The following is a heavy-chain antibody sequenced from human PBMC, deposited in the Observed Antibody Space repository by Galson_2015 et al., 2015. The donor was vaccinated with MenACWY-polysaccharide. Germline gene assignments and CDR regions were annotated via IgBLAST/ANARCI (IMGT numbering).Heavy chain of an antibody. Sequence: LSLTCTVSSGSFTSDNYYWGWIRHPPGKGLEYIVTIYNDGRIYNSPSLKSRVSISVDTSKNQFSLKLTSVAAADTAIYYCARGVGTTGFDSWGQGSLVTVSS. CDR1: SGSFTSDNYY. CDR2: IYNDGRI. V-gene: IGHV4-39*07. D-gene: IGHD1-26*01. CDR3: ARGVGTTGFDS. J-gene: IGHJ4*02.